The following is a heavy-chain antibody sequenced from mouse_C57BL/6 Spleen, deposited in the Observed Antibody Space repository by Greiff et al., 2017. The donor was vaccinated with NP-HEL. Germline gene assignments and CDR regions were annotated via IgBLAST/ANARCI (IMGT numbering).Heavy chain of an antibody. J-gene: IGHJ2*01. D-gene: IGHD3-2*02. CDR2: IYPGDGDT. Sequence: VQLQQSGAELVKPGASVKISCKASGYAFSSYWMNWVKQRPGKGLEWIGQIYPGDGDTNYNGKFKGKATLTADKSSSTAYMQLSSLTSEDSAVYFCARRLRRGDFDYWGQGTTLTVSS. V-gene: IGHV1-80*01. CDR1: GYAFSSYW. CDR3: ARRLRRGDFDY.